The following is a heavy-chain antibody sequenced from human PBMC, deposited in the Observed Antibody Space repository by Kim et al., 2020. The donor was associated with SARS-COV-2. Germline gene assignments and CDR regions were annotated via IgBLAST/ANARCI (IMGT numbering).Heavy chain of an antibody. CDR2: ISAYNGNT. Sequence: ASVKVSCKASGYTFTSYGISWVRQAPGQGLEWMGWISAYNGNTNYAQKLQGRVTMTTDTSTSTAYMELRSLRSDDTAVYYCARERVDCSSTSCYAFRYYGMDVWGQGTTVTVSS. J-gene: IGHJ6*02. CDR1: GYTFTSYG. D-gene: IGHD2-2*01. V-gene: IGHV1-18*01. CDR3: ARERVDCSSTSCYAFRYYGMDV.